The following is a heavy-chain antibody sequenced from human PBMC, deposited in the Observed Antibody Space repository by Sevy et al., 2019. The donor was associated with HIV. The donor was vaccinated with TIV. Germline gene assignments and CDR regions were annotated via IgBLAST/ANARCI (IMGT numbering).Heavy chain of an antibody. J-gene: IGHJ4*02. CDR2: INSDGSKT. CDR1: GFTFSSYW. V-gene: IGHV3-74*01. Sequence: GGSLRLSCAASGFTFSSYWMHWARQAPGKGLVWVSHINSDGSKTGYADSVKGRFTISRDNAKNTLYLQMNSLRAEDTAVYYCARDKSATAVDYWGQGTLVTVSS. D-gene: IGHD6-25*01. CDR3: ARDKSATAVDY.